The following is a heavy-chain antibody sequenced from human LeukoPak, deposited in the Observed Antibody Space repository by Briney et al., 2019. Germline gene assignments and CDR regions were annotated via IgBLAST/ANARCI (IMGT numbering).Heavy chain of an antibody. J-gene: IGHJ4*02. D-gene: IGHD1-26*01. V-gene: IGHV3-23*01. CDR1: GFTFSNYA. CDR3: AWGRSYIHANGNYC. Sequence: GGSLRLSCSASGFTFSNYAMAWVRQAPGKGLEWVSGISGSGGSAYYADSVKGRFTISRDNSKNTLYLEMNSLGAEDTAVYYCAWGRSYIHANGNYCWGQGTLVTVSS. CDR2: ISGSGGSA.